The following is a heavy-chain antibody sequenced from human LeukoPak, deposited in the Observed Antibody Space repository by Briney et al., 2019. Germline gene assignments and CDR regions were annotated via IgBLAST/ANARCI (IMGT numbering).Heavy chain of an antibody. Sequence: GGSLRLSCAASGFTFSSHWMSWVRQAPGKGLEWVANIKQDGSEKYYVDSVKGRFTISRDNAKNSLYLQMNSLRAEDTAVYYCARDHLVDIVGSIDYWGQGTLVTVSS. J-gene: IGHJ4*02. CDR2: IKQDGSEK. D-gene: IGHD1-26*01. CDR1: GFTFSSHW. V-gene: IGHV3-7*01. CDR3: ARDHLVDIVGSIDY.